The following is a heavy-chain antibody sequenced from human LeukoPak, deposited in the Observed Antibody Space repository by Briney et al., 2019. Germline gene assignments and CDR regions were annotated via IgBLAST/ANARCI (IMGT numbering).Heavy chain of an antibody. CDR3: AKEYYYDSSGYYYPRAEYFQH. J-gene: IGHJ1*01. CDR1: GFTFSSYA. CDR2: ISGSGGST. Sequence: GGSLRLSCAASGFTFSSYAMSWVRQAPGEGLEWVSAISGSGGSTYYADSVKGRFTISRDNSKNTLYLQMNSLRAEDTAVYYCAKEYYYDSSGYYYPRAEYFQHWGQGTLVTVSS. D-gene: IGHD3-22*01. V-gene: IGHV3-23*01.